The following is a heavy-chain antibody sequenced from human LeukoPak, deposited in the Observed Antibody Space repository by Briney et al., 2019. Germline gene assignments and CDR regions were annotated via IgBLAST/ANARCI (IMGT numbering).Heavy chain of an antibody. CDR3: ASRLGFHGRYFQH. CDR1: GGSISSGGYS. D-gene: IGHD7-27*01. Sequence: PSQTLSLTCAVSGGSISSGGYSWSWIRQPPGKGLEWIGYIYHSGSTYYNPSLKSRVTISVDTSKNQFSLKLSSVTAADTAVYYCASRLGFHGRYFQHWGQGTLVTVSS. V-gene: IGHV4-30-2*01. J-gene: IGHJ1*01. CDR2: IYHSGST.